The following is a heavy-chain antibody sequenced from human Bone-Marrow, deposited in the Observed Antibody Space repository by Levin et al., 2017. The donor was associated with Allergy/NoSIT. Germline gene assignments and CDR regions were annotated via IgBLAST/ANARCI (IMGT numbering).Heavy chain of an antibody. Sequence: PGGSLRLSCAASGFNFADYTMHWVRQVPGKGLEWVSLITWDGRNTYYADSVRGRFTISRDTSKHALYLEMNSLRSEDAAVYYCAKQSGGTSNLYSFGMDVWGQGTTVTVSS. CDR2: ITWDGRNT. D-gene: IGHD2-21*01. J-gene: IGHJ6*02. CDR3: AKQSGGTSNLYSFGMDV. CDR1: GFNFADYT. V-gene: IGHV3-43*01.